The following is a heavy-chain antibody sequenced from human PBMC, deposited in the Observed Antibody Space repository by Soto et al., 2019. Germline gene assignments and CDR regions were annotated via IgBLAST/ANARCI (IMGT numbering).Heavy chain of an antibody. J-gene: IGHJ6*02. CDR1: GYTFTSYD. CDR2: MNPNSGNT. CDR3: ARGLYYYGSGSYYGMDV. D-gene: IGHD3-10*01. V-gene: IGHV1-8*01. Sequence: QVQLVQSGAEVKKPGASVKVSCKASGYTFTSYDINWVRQATGQGLEWMGWMNPNSGNTGYAQKFQGRVTMTRNTSISTAYMELSSLRSDDTAVYYCARGLYYYGSGSYYGMDVWGQGTTVTVSS.